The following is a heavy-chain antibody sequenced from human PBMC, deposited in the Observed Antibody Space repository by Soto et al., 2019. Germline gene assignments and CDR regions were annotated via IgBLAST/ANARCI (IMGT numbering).Heavy chain of an antibody. D-gene: IGHD2-8*01. V-gene: IGHV3-7*03. CDR3: ATTTILLRAVPDRGAPSNYYGLEF. CDR1: GFTFSNFW. J-gene: IGHJ6*01. Sequence: SLRLSCAASGFTFSNFWMSWVRQAPGKGLEWVANIKQDGSEKKYVDSVKGRFTISRDNAKNSLFLQMYSLRAEDTAVYYCATTTILLRAVPDRGAPSNYYGLEFWGRGNTITVSS. CDR2: IKQDGSEK.